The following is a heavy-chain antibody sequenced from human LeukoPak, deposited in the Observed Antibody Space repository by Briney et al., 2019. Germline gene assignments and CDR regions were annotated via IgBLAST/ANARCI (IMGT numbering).Heavy chain of an antibody. V-gene: IGHV3-23*01. Sequence: GGSLRLSCAGSGFSFSTYSMNWVRQAPGKGLEWVSGITGSGANTYYADSVKGRFTISRDNSENTLYLRMNSLRAEDTAVYYCYYYDSSGFYPQTKIDYWGQGTLVTVSS. CDR1: GFSFSTYS. CDR3: YYYDSSGFYPQTKIDY. CDR2: ITGSGANT. D-gene: IGHD3-22*01. J-gene: IGHJ4*02.